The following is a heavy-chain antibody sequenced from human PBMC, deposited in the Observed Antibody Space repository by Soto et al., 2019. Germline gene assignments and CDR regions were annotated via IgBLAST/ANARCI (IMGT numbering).Heavy chain of an antibody. V-gene: IGHV4-59*01. CDR3: ARVKRARYCSSTSCSYYYYYGMDV. CDR1: GGSISSYY. J-gene: IGHJ6*02. Sequence: QVQLQESGPGLVKPSETLSLTCTVSGGSISSYYWSWIRQPPGKGLEWIGYIYYSGSTNYNPSLKSRVTISVDTSKNQFSLKLSSVTAADTAVYYCARVKRARYCSSTSCSYYYYYGMDVWGQGTTVTVSS. CDR2: IYYSGST. D-gene: IGHD2-2*01.